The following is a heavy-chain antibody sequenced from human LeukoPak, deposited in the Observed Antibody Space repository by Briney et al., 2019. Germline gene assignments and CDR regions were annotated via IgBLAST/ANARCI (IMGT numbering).Heavy chain of an antibody. Sequence: GGSLRLSCAASGFTFSSYTMDWVRQAPGKGLEWVSYISSSSNTIYYADSVKGRFTISRDNAKNSLYLQMNSLTDEDTAVYYCAPRGVVIDYWGQGTLVTVSS. CDR1: GFTFSSYT. D-gene: IGHD3-3*01. V-gene: IGHV3-48*02. CDR2: ISSSSNTI. CDR3: APRGVVIDY. J-gene: IGHJ4*02.